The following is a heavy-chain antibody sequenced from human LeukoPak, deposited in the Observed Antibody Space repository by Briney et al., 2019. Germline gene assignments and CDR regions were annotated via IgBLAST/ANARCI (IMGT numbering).Heavy chain of an antibody. CDR1: GFTFSSYG. CDR3: AKVRYGDGYNAPVDY. CDR2: ISGSGGST. Sequence: PGGSLRLSCAASGFTFSSYGMHWVRQAPGKGLEWVSAISGSGGSTYYADSVKGRFTISRDNSKNTLYLQMNSLRAEDTAVYYCAKVRYGDGYNAPVDYWGQGTLVTVSS. V-gene: IGHV3-23*01. D-gene: IGHD5-24*01. J-gene: IGHJ4*02.